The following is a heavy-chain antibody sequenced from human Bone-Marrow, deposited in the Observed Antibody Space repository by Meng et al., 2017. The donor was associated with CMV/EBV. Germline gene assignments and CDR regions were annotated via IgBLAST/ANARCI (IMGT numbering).Heavy chain of an antibody. J-gene: IGHJ3*02. CDR1: GYTFTTYL. V-gene: IGHV1-46*01. CDR2: INPSGAGT. CDR3: ARDGVGNAFAI. Sequence: ASVKVSCKASGYTFTTYLIHWVRQAPGQGLEWMGIINPSGAGTSYAQNFQGRVTMTRDTSSSTVYMELSSLRSEDTAVYYCARDGVGNAFAIWGQGKMVT. D-gene: IGHD7-27*01.